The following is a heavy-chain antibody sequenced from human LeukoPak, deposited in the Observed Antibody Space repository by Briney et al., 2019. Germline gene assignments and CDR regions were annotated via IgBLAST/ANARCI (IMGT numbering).Heavy chain of an antibody. J-gene: IGHJ6*02. Sequence: GGSLRLSCAASGFTFDDYAMHWVRQAPGKGLEWVSGISWNSGSIGYADSVKGRFTISRDNAKNSLYLQMNSLRSEDTAVYYCARDKFLEWSSGFYGMDVWGQGTTVMVSS. CDR3: ARDKFLEWSSGFYGMDV. CDR1: GFTFDDYA. CDR2: ISWNSGSI. V-gene: IGHV3-9*01. D-gene: IGHD3-3*01.